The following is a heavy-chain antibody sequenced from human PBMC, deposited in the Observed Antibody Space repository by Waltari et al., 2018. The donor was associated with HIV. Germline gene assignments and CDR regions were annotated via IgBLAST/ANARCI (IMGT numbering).Heavy chain of an antibody. V-gene: IGHV4-38-2*02. Sequence: ESGPGLLEPSETLSLTCTVSNYSITGPYYWAWIRQSPGMGLEWIASIYHTGITYYNPSLKTLVTISMDTPTNAFSLRLTSMTAADTAVYYCARDGFLGRFYYYGLDVWGPGTTVIVS. CDR2: IYHTGIT. D-gene: IGHD3-10*01. J-gene: IGHJ6*02. CDR3: ARDGFLGRFYYYGLDV. CDR1: NYSITGPYY.